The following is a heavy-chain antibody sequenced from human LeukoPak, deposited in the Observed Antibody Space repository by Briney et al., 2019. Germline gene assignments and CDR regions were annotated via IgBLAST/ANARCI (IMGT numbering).Heavy chain of an antibody. CDR1: GFTFSDYY. CDR2: ISTSGSTK. CDR3: ARNMVRGVIFPLGY. Sequence: GGSLRLSCAASGFTFSDYYMNWNRQAPGKGLEWVSYISTSGSTKYYADSVKGRFTMSRDNAKNSLYLQMNSLRAEDTAVYYCARNMVRGVIFPLGYWGQGILVTVSS. J-gene: IGHJ4*02. V-gene: IGHV3-11*01. D-gene: IGHD3-10*01.